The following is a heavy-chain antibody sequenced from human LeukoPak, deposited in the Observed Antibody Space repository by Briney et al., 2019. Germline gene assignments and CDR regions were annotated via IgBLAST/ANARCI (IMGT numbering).Heavy chain of an antibody. CDR3: ARDPRAIGD. D-gene: IGHD2/OR15-2a*01. J-gene: IGHJ1*01. Sequence: GGSLRLSCAASGFTFSSCEMNWVRQAPGKGLEWVSYIGSSGTIIYYADSVKGRFTISRDNAKNSLYLQMNSLRAEDTAVYYCARDPRAIGDWGQGTLVTVSS. CDR1: GFTFSSCE. CDR2: IGSSGTII. V-gene: IGHV3-48*03.